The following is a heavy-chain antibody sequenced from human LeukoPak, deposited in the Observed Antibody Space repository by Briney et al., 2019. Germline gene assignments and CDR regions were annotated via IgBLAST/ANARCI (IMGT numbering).Heavy chain of an antibody. CDR1: GGSFSGYY. CDR2: INHSGST. CDR3: ARGLWGLWFRVSFFDY. J-gene: IGHJ4*02. Sequence: SETLSLTCAVHGGSFSGYYWSWIRQPPGKGLEWIGEINHSGSTNYNPSLKSRVTISVDTSKNQFSLKLSSVTAADTAVYYCARGLWGLWFRVSFFDYWGQGTLVTVSS. D-gene: IGHD3-10*01. V-gene: IGHV4-34*01.